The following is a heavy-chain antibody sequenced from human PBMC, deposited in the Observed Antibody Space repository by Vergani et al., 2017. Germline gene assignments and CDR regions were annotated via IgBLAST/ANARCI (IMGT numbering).Heavy chain of an antibody. J-gene: IGHJ5*02. CDR3: ARGERPRYSGRVTPHNWFDP. D-gene: IGHD5-12*01. CDR2: IIPIFGTA. CDR1: GGTFSSYA. Sequence: QVQLVQSGAEVKKPGSSVKVSCKASGGTFSSYAISWVRQAPGQGLEWMGGIIPIFGTANYAQKFQGRVTITADESTSTAYMELSRLRSEDTAVYYCARGERPRYSGRVTPHNWFDPWGQGTLVTVSS. V-gene: IGHV1-69*12.